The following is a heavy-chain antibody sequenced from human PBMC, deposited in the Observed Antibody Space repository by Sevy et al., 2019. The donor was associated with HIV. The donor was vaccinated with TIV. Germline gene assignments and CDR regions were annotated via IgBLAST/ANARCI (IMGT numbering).Heavy chain of an antibody. D-gene: IGHD3-16*02. V-gene: IGHV3-7*01. J-gene: IGHJ4*02. Sequence: GGSLRLSCAASGFTFATYWMTWVRQAPGKGLEWVAYIKQDGTDKYYVDSVKGRFTISRGNARNSLYLHMSSLRAEDTAVYFCARALADWGSFHYSSWGRGTLVTVSS. CDR3: ARALADWGSFHYSS. CDR1: GFTFATYW. CDR2: IKQDGTDK.